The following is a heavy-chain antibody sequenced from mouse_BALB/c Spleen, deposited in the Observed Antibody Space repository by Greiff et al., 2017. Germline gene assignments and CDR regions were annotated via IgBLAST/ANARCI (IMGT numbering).Heavy chain of an antibody. CDR2: INPSTGYT. CDR1: GYTFTSYW. V-gene: IGHV1-7*01. J-gene: IGHJ2*01. CDR3: ATSLVSGWYFDY. Sequence: VQLQQSGAELAKPGASVKMSCKASGYTFTSYWMHWVKQRPGQGLEWIGYINPSTGYTEYNQKFKDKATLTADKSSSTAYMQLSSLTSEDSAVYYCATSLVSGWYFDYWGQVTTLTVSS. D-gene: IGHD3-1*01.